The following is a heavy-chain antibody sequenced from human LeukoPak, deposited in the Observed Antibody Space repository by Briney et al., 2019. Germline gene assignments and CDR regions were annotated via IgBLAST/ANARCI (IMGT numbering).Heavy chain of an antibody. CDR1: GFTFSSYS. D-gene: IGHD4-11*01. Sequence: GGSLRLSCAASGFTFSSYSMNWVRQAPGKGLEWVSSISSSSSYIYYADSVKGRFTISRDIAKNSLYLQMNSLRAEDTAVYYCARGGTVTTYFDYWGQGTLVTVSS. CDR3: ARGGTVTTYFDY. V-gene: IGHV3-21*01. CDR2: ISSSSSYI. J-gene: IGHJ4*02.